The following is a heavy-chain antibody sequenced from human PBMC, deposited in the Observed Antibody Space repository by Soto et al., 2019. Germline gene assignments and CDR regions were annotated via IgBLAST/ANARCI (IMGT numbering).Heavy chain of an antibody. CDR2: TYYRSKWYN. J-gene: IGHJ6*02. V-gene: IGHV6-1*01. D-gene: IGHD6-19*01. Sequence: PSQTLSLTCAISGDSVSSNSAAWNWIRQSPSRGLEWLGRTYYRSKWYNDYAVSVKSRITINPDTSKNQFSLQLNSVTPEDTAVYYYARDREGRLVVAGYYYGMDVWGQGTTVTVSS. CDR1: GDSVSSNSAA. CDR3: ARDREGRLVVAGYYYGMDV.